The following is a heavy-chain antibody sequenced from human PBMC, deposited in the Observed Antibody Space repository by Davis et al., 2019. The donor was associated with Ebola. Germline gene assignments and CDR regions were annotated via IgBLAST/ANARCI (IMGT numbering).Heavy chain of an antibody. CDR2: ISESGGNT. CDR1: GFTFSSHA. CDR3: ASNYYAMDV. Sequence: GESLKISCAASGFTFSSHAMSWVRQAPGEGLEWVSGISESGGNTFYPESVKGRFAISRDNSKNTVDLQMNSLRAEDTAVYYCASNYYAMDVWGQGTTVTVSS. V-gene: IGHV3-23*01. J-gene: IGHJ6*02.